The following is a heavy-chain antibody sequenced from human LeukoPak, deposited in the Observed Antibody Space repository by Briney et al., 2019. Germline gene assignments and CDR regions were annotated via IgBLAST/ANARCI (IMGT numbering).Heavy chain of an antibody. V-gene: IGHV4-39*07. CDR2: IYYSGST. J-gene: IGHJ4*02. CDR3: ARDSSSAATH. Sequence: PSETLSLTCTVSGGSISSGSYYWSWIRQPAGKGLEWIGSIYYSGSTYYNPSLKSRVTISVDTSKNQFSLKLSSVTAADTAVYYCARDSSSAATHWGQGTLVTVSS. D-gene: IGHD6-6*01. CDR1: GGSISSGSYY.